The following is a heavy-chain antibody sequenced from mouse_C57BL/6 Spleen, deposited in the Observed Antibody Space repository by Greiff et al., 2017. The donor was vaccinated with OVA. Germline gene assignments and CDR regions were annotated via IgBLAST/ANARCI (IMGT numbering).Heavy chain of an antibody. D-gene: IGHD4-1*01. J-gene: IGHJ2*01. CDR1: GYTFTDYN. CDR3: ARLGRRGDY. Sequence: EVQLQESGPELVKPGASVKMSCKASGYTFTDYNMHWVKQSHGKSLEWIGYINPNTGGTSYNQKFKGKATLTVNKSSSTAYMELRSLTSEDSAVYYCARLGRRGDYWGQGTTLTVSS. CDR2: INPNTGGT. V-gene: IGHV1-22*01.